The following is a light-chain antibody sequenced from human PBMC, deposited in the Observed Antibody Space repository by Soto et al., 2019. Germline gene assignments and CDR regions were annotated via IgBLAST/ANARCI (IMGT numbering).Light chain of an antibody. CDR2: DAS. CDR3: QHRAGWPPALT. Sequence: EIVLTQSQGTLSFSSGERATLSFRASETVSDYLAWYQQKPGQAPRLLIYDASKRATGIPARFSGYGSGTDFTLSISSLEPEDFAVYFCQHRAGWPPALTFGGGTKADI. V-gene: IGKV3-11*01. J-gene: IGKJ4*01. CDR1: ETVSDY.